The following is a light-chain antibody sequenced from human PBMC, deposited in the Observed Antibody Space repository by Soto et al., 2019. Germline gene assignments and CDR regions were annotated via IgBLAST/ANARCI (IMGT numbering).Light chain of an antibody. CDR1: SEHSSYA. Sequence: QLVLTQSPSASASLGASVKLTCTLSSEHSSYAIAWHQQQPGKGPRFLMKVNSDGTHNKGDAIPDRFSGSSSGAERYLTISSLQSEDESDYYCQTWGTGVRVFGGGTKVTVL. CDR3: QTWGTGVRV. J-gene: IGLJ2*01. CDR2: VNSDGTH. V-gene: IGLV4-69*01.